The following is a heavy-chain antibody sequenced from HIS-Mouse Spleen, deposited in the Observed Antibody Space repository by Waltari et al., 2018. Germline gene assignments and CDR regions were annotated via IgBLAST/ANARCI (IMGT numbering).Heavy chain of an antibody. CDR2: ISWNSGSI. CDR3: AKDGRSLNY. CDR1: GFTVDDYA. V-gene: IGHV3-9*01. Sequence: DVQLVESGGGLVQPGSSLSLSCPASGFTVDDYAMHWVRHAPGKGLEWVSGISWNSGSIGYADSVKGRFTISRDNAKNSLYLQMNSLRAEDTALYYCAKDGRSLNYWGQGTLVTVSS. J-gene: IGHJ4*02.